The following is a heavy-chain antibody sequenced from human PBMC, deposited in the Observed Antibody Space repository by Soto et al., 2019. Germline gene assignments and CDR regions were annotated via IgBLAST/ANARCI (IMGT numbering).Heavy chain of an antibody. D-gene: IGHD3-22*01. CDR3: ARLDSSGYYYGYYFDY. V-gene: IGHV4-31*03. CDR2: IYYSGST. CDR1: GGSISSGGYY. Sequence: SETLSLTCTVSGGSISSGGYYWSWIRQHPGKGLEWIGYIYYSGSTYYNPSLKSRVTISVDTSKNQFSLKLSSVTAADTAVYYRARLDSSGYYYGYYFDYWGQGTLVIVSS. J-gene: IGHJ4*02.